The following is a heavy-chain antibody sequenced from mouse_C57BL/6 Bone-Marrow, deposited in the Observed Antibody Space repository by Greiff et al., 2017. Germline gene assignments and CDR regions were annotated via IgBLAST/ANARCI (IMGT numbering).Heavy chain of an antibody. V-gene: IGHV1-85*01. CDR3: ARSRIVTTRAWFAY. CDR2: IYPRDGST. D-gene: IGHD2-5*01. Sequence: QVQLQQSGPELVNPGASVKLSCKASGYTFTSYDINWVKQRPGQGLEWIGWIYPRDGSTKYNEKFKGKATLTVDTSSSTAYMELHSLTSEDSAVYFCARSRIVTTRAWFAYWGQGTLVTVSA. CDR1: GYTFTSYD. J-gene: IGHJ3*01.